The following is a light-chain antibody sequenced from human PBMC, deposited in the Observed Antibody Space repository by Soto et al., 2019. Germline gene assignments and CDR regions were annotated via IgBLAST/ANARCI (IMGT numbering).Light chain of an antibody. CDR3: QHYDVWPLT. Sequence: IVMTQSPVTLSVSPGEGVRLSCRASQSVRSHLAWYQQKPGQPPRLLIYGASTRATGIPARFSGSGSGTEFTLTISSLQSEDFGVYYCQHYDVWPLTFGQGTKVDI. V-gene: IGKV3-15*01. J-gene: IGKJ1*01. CDR2: GAS. CDR1: QSVRSH.